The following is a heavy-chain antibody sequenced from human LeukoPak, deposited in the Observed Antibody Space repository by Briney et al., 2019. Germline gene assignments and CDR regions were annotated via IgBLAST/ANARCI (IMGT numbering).Heavy chain of an antibody. CDR2: INHSGST. V-gene: IGHV4-34*01. D-gene: IGHD5-12*01. Sequence: SETLSLTCAVYGGSFSGYYWSWICQPPGKGLEWIGEINHSGSTNYNPSLKSRVTISVDTSKNQFSLKLSSVTAADTAVYYCASTIPRYSGLTYNWFDPWGQGTLVTVSS. J-gene: IGHJ5*02. CDR1: GGSFSGYY. CDR3: ASTIPRYSGLTYNWFDP.